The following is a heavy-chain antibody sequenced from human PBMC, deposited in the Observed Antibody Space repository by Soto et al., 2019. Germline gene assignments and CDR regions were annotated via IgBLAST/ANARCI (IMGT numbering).Heavy chain of an antibody. CDR2: IIPIFGTA. Sequence: QVQLVQSGAEVKKPGSSVKVSCKASGGTFSSYAISWVRQAPGQGLEWMGGIIPIFGTANYAQKFQGRVTITADKSTSTAYMERGSLRSEDTAVYYWARGGRWLQLPYYYCGMDVWGQGTTVTVSS. D-gene: IGHD5-12*01. V-gene: IGHV1-69*06. CDR3: ARGGRWLQLPYYYCGMDV. CDR1: GGTFSSYA. J-gene: IGHJ6*02.